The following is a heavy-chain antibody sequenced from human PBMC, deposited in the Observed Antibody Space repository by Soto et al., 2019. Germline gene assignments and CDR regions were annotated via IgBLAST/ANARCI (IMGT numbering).Heavy chain of an antibody. Sequence: RGGSPKISCKGPGYSFTTYWITWVRQIPGKGLEWVGWIDPSDSYTSYSPSFQGHVTISADKSTNTAHLHWSSLEASDTAMYYCARHSGPYGCTPPVAYWGQGTLVTVSS. CDR1: GYSFTTYW. CDR2: IDPSDSYT. CDR3: ARHSGPYGCTPPVAY. V-gene: IGHV5-10-1*01. D-gene: IGHD2-15*01. J-gene: IGHJ4*02.